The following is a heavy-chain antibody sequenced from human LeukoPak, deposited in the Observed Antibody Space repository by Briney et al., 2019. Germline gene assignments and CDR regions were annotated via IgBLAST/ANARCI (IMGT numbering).Heavy chain of an antibody. D-gene: IGHD1-1*01. CDR3: ARAQRALDY. CDR2: IGRGGTE. CDR1: GFTITTYA. Sequence: GGSLRLSCAASGFTITTYAVNWVRQAPGKGLEWVSGIGRGGTEYYADSVKGRFIISSDSSQNLVHLQMNSLTVEDTAVYCARAQRALDYWGEGTLVTVS. J-gene: IGHJ4*02. V-gene: IGHV3-23*01.